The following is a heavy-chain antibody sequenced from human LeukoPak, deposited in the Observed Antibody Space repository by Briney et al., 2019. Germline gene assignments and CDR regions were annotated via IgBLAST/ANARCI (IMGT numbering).Heavy chain of an antibody. Sequence: SETLSLTCTVSGGSISSGDDYWSWIRQPPGKGLEWIGYIYYSGTTYYNPSLKSRASISVDTSKNQFSLKLSSVTAADTAVHFCARLVGYYSRGSCYHFDYWGQGSLVTVSS. V-gene: IGHV4-30-4*01. CDR2: IYYSGTT. J-gene: IGHJ4*02. CDR3: ARLVGYYSRGSCYHFDY. D-gene: IGHD2-15*01. CDR1: GGSISSGDDY.